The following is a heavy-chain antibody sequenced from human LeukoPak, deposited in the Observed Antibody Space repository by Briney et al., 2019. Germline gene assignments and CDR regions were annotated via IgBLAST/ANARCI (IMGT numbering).Heavy chain of an antibody. CDR1: GFTFSSYG. CDR2: IRYDGSNK. J-gene: IGHJ4*02. V-gene: IGHV3-30*02. CDR3: ARESSIVGAYGLDY. Sequence: PGGSLRLSCAASGFTFSSYGMYWVRQAPGKGLEWVAFIRYDGSNKYYADSVKGRFTISRDNSKDTLFLQMNSLRAEDTAVYYCARESSIVGAYGLDYWGQGTLVTVSS. D-gene: IGHD1-26*01.